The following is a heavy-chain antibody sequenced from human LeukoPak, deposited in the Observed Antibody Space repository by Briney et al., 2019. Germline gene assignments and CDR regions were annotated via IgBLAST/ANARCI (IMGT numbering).Heavy chain of an antibody. CDR1: GGSISSGDYY. CDR3: ARDQGDSSGYYFPN. Sequence: SQTLSLTCTVSGGSISSGDYYWSWIRQPPGKGLEWIGYIYHSGSTYYNPSLKSRVTISVDTSKNQFSLKLSSVTAADTAVYYCARDQGDSSGYYFPNWGQGTLVTVSS. D-gene: IGHD3-22*01. V-gene: IGHV4-30-4*01. CDR2: IYHSGST. J-gene: IGHJ1*01.